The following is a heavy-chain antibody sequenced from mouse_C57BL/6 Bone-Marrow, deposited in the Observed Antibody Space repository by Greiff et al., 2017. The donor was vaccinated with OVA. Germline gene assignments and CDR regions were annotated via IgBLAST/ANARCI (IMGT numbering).Heavy chain of an antibody. CDR3: ASDDRYDYGFAY. D-gene: IGHD2-4*01. CDR1: GFSLTSYG. J-gene: IGHJ3*01. Sequence: QVHVKQSGPGLVAPSQSLSITCTVSGFSLTSYGVDWVRQSPGKGLEWLGVIWGVGSTNYNSALKSRLSISKDNSKSQVFLKMNSLQTDDTAMYYCASDDRYDYGFAYWGQGTLVTVSA. V-gene: IGHV2-6*01. CDR2: IWGVGST.